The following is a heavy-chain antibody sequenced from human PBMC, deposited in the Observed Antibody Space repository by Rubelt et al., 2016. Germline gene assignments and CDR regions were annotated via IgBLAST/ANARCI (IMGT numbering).Heavy chain of an antibody. CDR3: ARGGYCSSTSCYSWFDP. D-gene: IGHD2-2*02. J-gene: IGHJ5*02. CDR2: IYHSGST. CDR1: GYSISSGYY. V-gene: IGHV4-38-2*02. Sequence: QVQLQESGPGLVKPSETLSLTCTVSGYSISSGYYWGWIRQPPGKGLEWIGSIYHSGSTYYNPSLKSRVTISVDTSKNQFSLKLGLVTAADTAVYYCARGGYCSSTSCYSWFDPWGQGTLVTVSS.